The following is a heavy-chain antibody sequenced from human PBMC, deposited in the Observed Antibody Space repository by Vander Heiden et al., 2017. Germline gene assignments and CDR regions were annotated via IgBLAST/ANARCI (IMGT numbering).Heavy chain of an antibody. J-gene: IGHJ4*02. D-gene: IGHD3-22*01. V-gene: IGHV4-39*01. Sequence: QLQLQESGPGLVKPSETLSLTCTVSGGSISSSSYYWGWIRQPPGKGLEWIGRIYYSGSTYYNPSLKSRVTISVDTSKNQFSLKLSSVTAADTAVYYCARPVGSSGYYYWGQGTLVIVSS. CDR3: ARPVGSSGYYY. CDR2: IYYSGST. CDR1: GGSISSSSYY.